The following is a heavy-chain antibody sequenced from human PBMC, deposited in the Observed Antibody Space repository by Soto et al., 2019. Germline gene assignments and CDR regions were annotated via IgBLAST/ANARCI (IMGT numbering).Heavy chain of an antibody. J-gene: IGHJ4*02. D-gene: IGHD6-19*01. Sequence: QVLLQQSGPGLVKPSQTLSLTCAISGDSVSSNRAAWNWLRQSPSRGLEWLGRTYYRSKWYNDSPVSLKSLITINSDTSYYQFSLQLNSVPPEDTAVYYCARAWGFSSGWYGSFSYWGQGTLVTVSS. V-gene: IGHV6-1*01. CDR1: GDSVSSNRAA. CDR3: ARAWGFSSGWYGSFSY. CDR2: TYYRSKWYN.